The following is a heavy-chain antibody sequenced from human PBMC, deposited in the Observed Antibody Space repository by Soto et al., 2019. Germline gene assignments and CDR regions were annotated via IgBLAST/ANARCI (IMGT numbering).Heavy chain of an antibody. CDR3: ARCSSTSCYQAFDI. Sequence: SVKVSCKASGGTSSSYAISWVRQAPGQGLEWMGGIIPIFGTANYAQKFQGRVTITADKSTSTAYMELSSLRSEDTAVYYCARCSSTSCYQAFDIWGQGTMVTVSS. CDR2: IIPIFGTA. D-gene: IGHD2-2*01. V-gene: IGHV1-69*06. J-gene: IGHJ3*02. CDR1: GGTSSSYA.